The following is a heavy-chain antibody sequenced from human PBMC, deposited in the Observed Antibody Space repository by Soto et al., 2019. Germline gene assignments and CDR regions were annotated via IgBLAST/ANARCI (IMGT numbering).Heavy chain of an antibody. CDR3: ASLTVTKPDYYLDY. CDR2: IYYSGST. CDR1: GGSISSYY. V-gene: IGHV4-59*01. Sequence: SETLSLTCTVSGGSISSYYWRWIRQPPGKGLEWIGYIYYSGSTNYNPSLKSRVTISVDTSKNQFSLKLSSVTAADTAVYYCASLTVTKPDYYLDYWGQGILVTVSS. D-gene: IGHD4-17*01. J-gene: IGHJ4*02.